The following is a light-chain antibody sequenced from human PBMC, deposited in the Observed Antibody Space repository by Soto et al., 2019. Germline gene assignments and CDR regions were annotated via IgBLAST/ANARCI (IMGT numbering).Light chain of an antibody. CDR2: DAS. CDR3: QQRSNWPRT. CDR1: QIVSNY. Sequence: EVVLTQSPATLSLSPGERATLSCRASQIVSNYVAWYRQRPGQAPRLLIYDASKRATGIPARFSGSGSGTDFTLTISSLEPEDFAVYYCQQRSNWPRTFGQGTKVETK. V-gene: IGKV3-11*01. J-gene: IGKJ1*01.